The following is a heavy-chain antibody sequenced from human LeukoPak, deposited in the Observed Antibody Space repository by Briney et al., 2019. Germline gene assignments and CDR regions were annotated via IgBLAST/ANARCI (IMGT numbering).Heavy chain of an antibody. CDR3: ARDVIAVSIFDY. D-gene: IGHD6-19*01. V-gene: IGHV1-2*02. CDR1: EYTFIGCY. Sequence: GASVKVSCKASEYTFIGCYIHWVRQAPGQGLEWMGWINPNSGGINYAQKFQGRVTMTRDTSINTAYMELSRLRSDDTAVYYCARDVIAVSIFDYWGQGTPVTVSS. J-gene: IGHJ4*02. CDR2: INPNSGGI.